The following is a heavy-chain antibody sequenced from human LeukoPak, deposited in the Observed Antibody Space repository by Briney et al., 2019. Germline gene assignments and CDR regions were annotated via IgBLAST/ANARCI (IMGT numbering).Heavy chain of an antibody. CDR1: GGSISSGIFY. V-gene: IGHV4-31*03. CDR2: IYYSGVT. CDR3: VREFYDYVWGNQFDY. D-gene: IGHD3-16*01. J-gene: IGHJ4*02. Sequence: PSQTLSLTSTVSGGSISSGIFYWSWIRPPPGKGLEWVGNIYYSGVTYYNPSLKSRVTISVDTSKNQFPLTLCSVTGAATAVYYCVREFYDYVWGNQFDYWGQGTLVTVSS.